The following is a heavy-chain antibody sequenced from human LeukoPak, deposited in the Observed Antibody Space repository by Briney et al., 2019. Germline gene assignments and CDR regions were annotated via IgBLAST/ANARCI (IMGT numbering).Heavy chain of an antibody. CDR3: ARVLRVGPAAGY. D-gene: IGHD6-13*01. Sequence: ASVQVSCKASGYTFTSYGISWVRQAPGQGLEWMGWISAYNGNTNYAQKLQGRVTMTTDTSTSTAYMELRSLRSDDTAVYYCARVLRVGPAAGYWGQGTLVTVSS. CDR2: ISAYNGNT. J-gene: IGHJ4*02. CDR1: GYTFTSYG. V-gene: IGHV1-18*01.